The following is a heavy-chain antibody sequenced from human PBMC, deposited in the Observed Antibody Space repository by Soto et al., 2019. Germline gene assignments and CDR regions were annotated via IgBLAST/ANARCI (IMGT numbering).Heavy chain of an antibody. CDR2: ISAYNGNT. Sequence: ASVKVSCKASGYTFTSYGISWVRQAPGQGLEWMGWISAYNGNTNYAQKLQGRVTMTTDTSTSTAYMELRSLRSDDTAVYYCARDRVGRSPNPYWYFDLWGRGTLVTFSS. J-gene: IGHJ2*01. CDR3: ARDRVGRSPNPYWYFDL. D-gene: IGHD1-26*01. CDR1: GYTFTSYG. V-gene: IGHV1-18*01.